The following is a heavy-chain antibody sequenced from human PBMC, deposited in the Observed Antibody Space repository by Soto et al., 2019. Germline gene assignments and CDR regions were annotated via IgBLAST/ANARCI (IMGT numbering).Heavy chain of an antibody. Sequence: GASVKVSCKASGDGFSNYGFSCVRQAPGQGLEWMGWLSAYDGQSNDTKTFQGRVTMTTDTSSSTAYMELRSLRSDDTAVYYCARSPVAGEFYWGQGTLVTVSS. J-gene: IGHJ4*02. CDR2: LSAYDGQS. D-gene: IGHD6-19*01. V-gene: IGHV1-18*01. CDR3: ARSPVAGEFY. CDR1: GDGFSNYG.